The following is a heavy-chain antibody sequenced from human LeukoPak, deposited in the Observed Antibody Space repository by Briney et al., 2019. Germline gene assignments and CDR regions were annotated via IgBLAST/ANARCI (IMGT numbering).Heavy chain of an antibody. CDR3: ATQYSYGPYYFDY. Sequence: SVKVSCKASGGTFSSYAISWVRQAPGQGLEWMGRIIPIFGTANYAQKLQGRVTMTTDTSTSTAYMELRSLRSDDTAVYYCATQYSYGPYYFDYWGQGTLVTVSS. CDR2: IIPIFGTA. J-gene: IGHJ4*02. V-gene: IGHV1-69*05. CDR1: GGTFSSYA. D-gene: IGHD5-18*01.